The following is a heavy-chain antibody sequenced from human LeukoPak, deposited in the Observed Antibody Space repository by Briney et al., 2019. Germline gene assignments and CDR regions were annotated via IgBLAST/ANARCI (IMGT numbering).Heavy chain of an antibody. D-gene: IGHD3-22*01. Sequence: GASVKVSCKASGYTFTGYYVHWVRQAPGQGLEWMGRINPNSGDTNYAQKFQGRVTMTRDTSTSTVYMELSSLRSEDTAVYYCARPGYYDSSGYYSGAFDIRGQGTMVTVSS. CDR2: INPNSGDT. J-gene: IGHJ3*02. CDR1: GYTFTGYY. V-gene: IGHV1-2*06. CDR3: ARPGYYDSSGYYSGAFDI.